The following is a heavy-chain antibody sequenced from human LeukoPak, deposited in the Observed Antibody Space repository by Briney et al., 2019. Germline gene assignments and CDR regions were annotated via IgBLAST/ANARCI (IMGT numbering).Heavy chain of an antibody. J-gene: IGHJ4*02. Sequence: VRSLRLSCAASGFTLSRYAMNWVRQAPGEGLEWVSVISGSGSTTYYADSVKGRFTISRDNSKNTRSLQMTSLRAEDTAVYYCATSFGPVIAAAGTGADWGQGTLVTVSS. CDR1: GFTLSRYA. V-gene: IGHV3-23*01. D-gene: IGHD6-13*01. CDR3: ATSFGPVIAAAGTGAD. CDR2: ISGSGSTT.